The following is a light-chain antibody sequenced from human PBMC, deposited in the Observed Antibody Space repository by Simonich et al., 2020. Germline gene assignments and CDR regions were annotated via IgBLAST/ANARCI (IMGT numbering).Light chain of an antibody. Sequence: QSALTQPASVSGSPGQSITISCTGTSSAVGGYNLVSWYQPHPGKAPKPMIYEGSKRPSGVSNRFSGAKSGNTASLTISGLQAEDEADYYCCSYAGSSTWVFGGGTKLTVL. V-gene: IGLV2-23*01. CDR2: EGS. CDR3: CSYAGSSTWV. J-gene: IGLJ3*02. CDR1: SSAVGGYNL.